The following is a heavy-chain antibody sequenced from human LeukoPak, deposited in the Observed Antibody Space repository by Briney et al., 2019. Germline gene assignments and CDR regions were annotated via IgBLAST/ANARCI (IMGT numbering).Heavy chain of an antibody. V-gene: IGHV1-18*01. D-gene: IGHD1-14*01. J-gene: IGHJ4*02. CDR3: ARDLGHFRNVICSSSAY. CDR2: ISTYNGNT. Sequence: ASVKVSCKGSGYTFDRYGVTWVRQAPGQGLEWMGWISTYNGNTTYAQKIQGRVTMTTDTSTNTVYMDLRSLRSDDTAVYHCARDLGHFRNVICSSSAYWGRGTLVTVSS. CDR1: GYTFDRYG.